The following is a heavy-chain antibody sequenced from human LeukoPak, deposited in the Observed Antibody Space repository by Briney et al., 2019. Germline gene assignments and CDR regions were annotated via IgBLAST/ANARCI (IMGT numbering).Heavy chain of an antibody. CDR1: GGSIDSGDDY. V-gene: IGHV4-61*02. Sequence: SETLSLTCTVSGGSIDSGDDYRSWIQQPAGKGLEFIGRIYRTGSTTSNPSLQDRLTISIDTSKNQFSLQLTSVTAADTAVYYCARGYYAPPVGYYYMDLWGRGTTVTV. D-gene: IGHD3-10*01. CDR3: ARGYYAPPVGYYYMDL. J-gene: IGHJ6*03. CDR2: IYRTGST.